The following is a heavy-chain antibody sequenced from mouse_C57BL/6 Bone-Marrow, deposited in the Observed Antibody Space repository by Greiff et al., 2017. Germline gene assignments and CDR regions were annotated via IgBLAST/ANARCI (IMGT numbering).Heavy chain of an antibody. CDR3: VRGARVYDSWFAY. V-gene: IGHV10-1*01. CDR2: IRSKSNNYAT. Sequence: DVKLVESGGGLVQPKGSLKLSCAASGFSFNTYAMNWVRQAPGKGLEWVARIRSKSNNYATYYADSVKDRFTISRDDSESMLYLQMNNLKTEDTAMYYCVRGARVYDSWFAYWGQGTLVTVSA. D-gene: IGHD2-3*01. J-gene: IGHJ3*01. CDR1: GFSFNTYA.